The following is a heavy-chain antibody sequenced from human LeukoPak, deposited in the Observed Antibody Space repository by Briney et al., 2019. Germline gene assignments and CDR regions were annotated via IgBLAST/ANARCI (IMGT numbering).Heavy chain of an antibody. Sequence: GGSLRLSCAASGFTLSSYAMTWVRQAPGKGLEWVSSIGSSGSTYHADSVKGRFTISRDNSKSTLYLHMSSLRAEDTAVYYCAKGTSWMSPYYYMEDWGTGTTVTVSS. D-gene: IGHD1-14*01. CDR3: AKGTSWMSPYYYMED. J-gene: IGHJ6*03. V-gene: IGHV3-23*01. CDR1: GFTLSSYA. CDR2: IGSSGST.